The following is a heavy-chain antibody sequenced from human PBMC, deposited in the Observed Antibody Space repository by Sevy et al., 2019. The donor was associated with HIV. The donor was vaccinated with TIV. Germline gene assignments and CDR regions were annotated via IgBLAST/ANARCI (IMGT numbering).Heavy chain of an antibody. CDR2: ISASGGGT. CDR3: VKGDSSGWHGHFDY. CDR1: GFTFSRCA. Sequence: GGSLRLSCAASGFTFSRCAMNWVRLAPGKGLEWVSDISASGGGTNYADSVKGRFTISRDNSKNTLYLQMNSLRAEDTAVYYCVKGDSSGWHGHFDYWGQGTLVTVSS. V-gene: IGHV3-23*01. D-gene: IGHD6-19*01. J-gene: IGHJ4*02.